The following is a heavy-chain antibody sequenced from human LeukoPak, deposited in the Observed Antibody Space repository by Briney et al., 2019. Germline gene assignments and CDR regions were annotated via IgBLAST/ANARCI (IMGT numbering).Heavy chain of an antibody. CDR3: ARGDGMDV. CDR2: ISSSSSI. J-gene: IGHJ6*02. CDR1: GFTFSSYS. V-gene: IGHV3-48*01. Sequence: GGSLRLSCAASGFTFSSYSMSWVRQAPGKGLEWVSYISSSSSIYYADSVKGRFAISRDNAKNSLYLQMNSLRAEDTAVYYCARGDGMDVWGQGTTVTVSS.